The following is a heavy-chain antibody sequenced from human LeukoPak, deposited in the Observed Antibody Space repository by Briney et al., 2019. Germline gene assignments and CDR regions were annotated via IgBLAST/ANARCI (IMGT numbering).Heavy chain of an antibody. CDR2: ISAYNGNT. J-gene: IGHJ4*02. CDR3: ARWAVGSSSWYGDY. CDR1: GYTFTSYG. Sequence: ASVKVSCKASGYTFTSYGISWVRQAPGQGLEWMGWISAYNGNTNYAQKLQGRVTMTTDTSTSTAYIELRSLRSDDTAVYYRARWAVGSSSWYGDYWGQGTLVTVSS. V-gene: IGHV1-18*01. D-gene: IGHD6-13*01.